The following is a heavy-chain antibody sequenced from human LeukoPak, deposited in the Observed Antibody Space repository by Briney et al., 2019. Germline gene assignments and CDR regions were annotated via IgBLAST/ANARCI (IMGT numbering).Heavy chain of an antibody. CDR3: AREFFFTDGYNHGFDY. CDR2: IRSAGTT. CDR1: GFTVRRNY. Sequence: GGSLRLPCAPSGFTVRRNYMSWVRQPPGKGLEWVSFIRSAGTTSYADCVKGRFTISRDTSRNTLFLQMNSVRAEDKAFYYCAREFFFTDGYNHGFDYWGQGALVTVSS. V-gene: IGHV3-53*01. J-gene: IGHJ4*02. D-gene: IGHD5-24*01.